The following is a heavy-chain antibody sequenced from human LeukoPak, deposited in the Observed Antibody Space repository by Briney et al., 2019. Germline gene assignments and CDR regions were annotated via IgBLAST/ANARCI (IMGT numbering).Heavy chain of an antibody. D-gene: IGHD5-18*01. CDR1: GGSISSYY. V-gene: IGHV4-59*01. Sequence: SETLSLTCTVSGGSISSYYWSWTRQPPGKGLEWIGYIYYSGSTNYSPSLKSRVTISVDTSKNQFSLKLSSVTAADTAVYYCARVNGYSYGDYFDYWGQGTLVTVSS. CDR3: ARVNGYSYGDYFDY. CDR2: IYYSGST. J-gene: IGHJ4*02.